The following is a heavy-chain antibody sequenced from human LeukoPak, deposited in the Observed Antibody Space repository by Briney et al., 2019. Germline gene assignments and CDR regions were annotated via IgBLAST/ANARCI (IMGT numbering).Heavy chain of an antibody. CDR1: GFTFSSYW. CDR2: ISGDGSDT. V-gene: IGHV3-74*01. Sequence: GGSLRLSCEASGFTFSSYWMHWVRQAPGKGLVWVSRISGDGSDTNSADSVKGRFTISRDNAKNTLYLQMNSLRAEDTAVYYCVRGLGSGYSYAYGVYWGQGALVTVSS. J-gene: IGHJ4*02. D-gene: IGHD5-18*01. CDR3: VRGLGSGYSYAYGVY.